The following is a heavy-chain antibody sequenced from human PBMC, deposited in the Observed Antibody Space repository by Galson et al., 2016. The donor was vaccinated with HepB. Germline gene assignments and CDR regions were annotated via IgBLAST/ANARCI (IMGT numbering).Heavy chain of an antibody. CDR3: AGSLTFFGVLTPWAY. D-gene: IGHD3-3*01. V-gene: IGHV3-53*01. J-gene: IGHJ4*02. Sequence: SLRLSCAASGFTVSSSDMGGVRQAPGKGLEWVAVVYSGGSGGGPHNAGSVKCRFSISRDNSKNTLYLQMNSLRAEDTAVYYCAGSLTFFGVLTPWAYWGQGTLVTVSS. CDR2: VYSGGSGGGP. CDR1: GFTVSSSD.